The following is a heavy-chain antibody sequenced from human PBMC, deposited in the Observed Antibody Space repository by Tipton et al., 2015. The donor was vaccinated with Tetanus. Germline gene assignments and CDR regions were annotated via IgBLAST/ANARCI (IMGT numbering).Heavy chain of an antibody. D-gene: IGHD6-25*01. Sequence: LSLTCAASGFILRDYYMSWIRQATGKGLEWVSYISGSSGDIYHAGSVKGRFTTSRDNAKWSLYLQLDNLRAEDTAVYSCVAALPGAPPPYWGQGTLVTVSS. J-gene: IGHJ4*02. CDR1: GFILRDYY. CDR3: VAALPGAPPPY. CDR2: ISGSSGDI. V-gene: IGHV3-11*01.